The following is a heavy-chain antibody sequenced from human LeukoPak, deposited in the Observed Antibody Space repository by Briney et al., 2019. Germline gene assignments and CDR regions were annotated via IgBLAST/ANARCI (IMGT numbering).Heavy chain of an antibody. CDR3: ARDWNYHDSSGYFSY. V-gene: IGHV3-7*01. CDR2: IKQDGSGK. J-gene: IGHJ4*02. Sequence: GGSLRLSCAASGFTFSNYWMNWVRQAPGKGLEWVANIKQDGSGKYYVDSVKGRFTISRDNAKSSLYLQMNSLRAEDTAVYYCARDWNYHDSSGYFSYWGQGTLVTVSS. CDR1: GFTFSNYW. D-gene: IGHD3-22*01.